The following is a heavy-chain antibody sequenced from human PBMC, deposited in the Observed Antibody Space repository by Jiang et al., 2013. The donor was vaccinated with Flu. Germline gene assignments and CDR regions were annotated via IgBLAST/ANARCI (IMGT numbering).Heavy chain of an antibody. CDR1: GGTFSGYA. D-gene: IGHD5-18*01. Sequence: KASGGTFSGYAIGWVRQAPGQGLEWMGGIIPIFGTTHYAQKFQGRVTITADESTGMGYMELSSLKSDDTALYYCARSPPVTSWGYYCFYMDIWGKGTTVTVSS. CDR2: IIPIFGTT. CDR3: ARSPPVTSWGYYCFYMDI. V-gene: IGHV1-69*01. J-gene: IGHJ6*03.